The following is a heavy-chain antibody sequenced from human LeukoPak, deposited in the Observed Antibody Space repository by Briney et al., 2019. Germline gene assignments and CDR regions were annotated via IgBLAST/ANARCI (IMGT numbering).Heavy chain of an antibody. Sequence: SETLSLTCTVYGGSISSYYWRWIRQPAGKGREGIRRIYTSGRTNYNPSLKRRVTISVDKSKNQFSLKLSSVTAADTAVYYCASMRTEVRYSSGWYDYWGQGTLVTVSS. CDR1: GGSISSYY. CDR2: IYTSGRT. CDR3: ASMRTEVRYSSGWYDY. D-gene: IGHD6-19*01. J-gene: IGHJ4*02. V-gene: IGHV4-4*07.